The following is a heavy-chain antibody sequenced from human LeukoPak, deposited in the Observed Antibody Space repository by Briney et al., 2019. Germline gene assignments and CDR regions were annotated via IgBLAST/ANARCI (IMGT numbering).Heavy chain of an antibody. CDR1: GFTFSSYS. J-gene: IGHJ4*02. Sequence: GGSLRLSCAASGFTFSSYSMNWVRQAPGKGLEWVSSISSSSYIYYADSVKGRFTISRDNAKNSLYLQMNSLRAEDTAVCYCARDYDCSSTSCYDYWGQGTLVTVSS. V-gene: IGHV3-21*01. CDR3: ARDYDCSSTSCYDY. CDR2: ISSSSYI. D-gene: IGHD2-2*01.